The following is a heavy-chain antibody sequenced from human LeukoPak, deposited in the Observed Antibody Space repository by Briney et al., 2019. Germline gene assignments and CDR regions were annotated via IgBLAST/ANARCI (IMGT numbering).Heavy chain of an antibody. Sequence: GGSLRLSCAASGFTFSNYWMNWVRQAPGKGLEWVANIKEDGSEKSYVDSVKGRFTISRDNAKNSLYLQMNSLRAEDTAVYYCARVSAGDYPDYWGQGTLVTVSS. CDR2: IKEDGSEK. V-gene: IGHV3-7*03. J-gene: IGHJ4*02. CDR3: ARVSAGDYPDY. CDR1: GFTFSNYW. D-gene: IGHD7-27*01.